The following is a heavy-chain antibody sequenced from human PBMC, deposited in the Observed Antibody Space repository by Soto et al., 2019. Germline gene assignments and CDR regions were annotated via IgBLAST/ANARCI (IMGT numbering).Heavy chain of an antibody. V-gene: IGHV1-69*13. Sequence: SVKVSCKASGGTFSSYAISWVRQAPGQGLEWMGGIIPIFGTANYAQKFQGRVTITADESTSTAYMELSSLRSEDTAVYYCARGFSSGYSRHYYYYGMDVWRQGTTVTVSS. CDR3: ARGFSSGYSRHYYYYGMDV. J-gene: IGHJ6*02. D-gene: IGHD3-22*01. CDR1: GGTFSSYA. CDR2: IIPIFGTA.